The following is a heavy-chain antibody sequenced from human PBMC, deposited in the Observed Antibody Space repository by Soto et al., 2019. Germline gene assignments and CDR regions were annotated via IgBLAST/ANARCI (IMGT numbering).Heavy chain of an antibody. Sequence: PSETLSLTCSVSGGSISSSSFCWGWIRQPPGKGLEWIGSIYYSGNTYYNPSLKSRVTISVDTSKNQFSLKLSSVTAADTAVYYCARVHKYSSCWVSISSTTGMDAWGQGTQLTVSS. D-gene: IGHD6-13*01. CDR3: ARVHKYSSCWVSISSTTGMDA. V-gene: IGHV4-39*01. J-gene: IGHJ6*02. CDR2: IYYSGNT. CDR1: GGSISSSSFC.